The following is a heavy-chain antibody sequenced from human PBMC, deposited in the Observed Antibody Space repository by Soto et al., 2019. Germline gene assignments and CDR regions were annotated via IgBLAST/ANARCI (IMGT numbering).Heavy chain of an antibody. V-gene: IGHV4-30-2*01. Sequence: SETLSLTCAVSGGSISSGGYSWSWIRQPPGKGLVWIGYIYHSGSTYYNPSLKSRVTISVDRSKNQFSLKLSSVTAADTAVYYCARGQVVAAQHWGQGTLVTVSS. CDR1: GGSISSGGYS. D-gene: IGHD2-15*01. J-gene: IGHJ4*02. CDR2: IYHSGST. CDR3: ARGQVVAAQH.